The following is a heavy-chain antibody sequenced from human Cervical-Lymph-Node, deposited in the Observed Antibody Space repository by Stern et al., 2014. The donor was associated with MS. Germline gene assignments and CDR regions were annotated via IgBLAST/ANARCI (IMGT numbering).Heavy chain of an antibody. V-gene: IGHV1-46*01. CDR1: GYTFTSNK. CDR2: INPGGGST. Sequence: VQLVQSGAEVKKPGASVKVSCKAFGYTFTSNKMNWVRQAPGQGLEWMGIINPGGGSTRYAQKLQGRVTMTRDTSTSTVYMELTSLRSEDTAVYSCARDNGGWSVDSWGQGTLVIVSS. CDR3: ARDNGGWSVDS. D-gene: IGHD6-19*01. J-gene: IGHJ4*02.